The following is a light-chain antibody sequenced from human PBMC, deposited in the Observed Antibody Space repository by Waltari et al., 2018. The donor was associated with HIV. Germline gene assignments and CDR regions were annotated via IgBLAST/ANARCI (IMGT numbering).Light chain of an antibody. CDR3: QQANNFPHT. J-gene: IGKJ2*01. V-gene: IGKV1-12*01. Sequence: IQMSQSPTSMSTFIGDNVTIICRASQVIHRDLAWYQQKPGKSPKLVIHHASTLQSGGSPRFRASGSGAAFALAIDNLQLEDFATYYCQQANNFPHTFGQGT. CDR1: QVIHRD. CDR2: HAS.